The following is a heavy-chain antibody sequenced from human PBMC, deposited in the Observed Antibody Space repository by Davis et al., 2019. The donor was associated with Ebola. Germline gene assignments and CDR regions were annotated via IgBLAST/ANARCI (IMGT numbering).Heavy chain of an antibody. J-gene: IGHJ4*02. CDR2: ISYDGNKK. CDR3: AKDDLYSYEYQYYFDY. CDR1: GFAFSTFA. V-gene: IGHV3-30-3*02. Sequence: GESLKISCVGSGFAFSTFAMHWVRQAPGKGLEWVALISYDGNKKFYTDSVKGRFTISSDNSKNSLYLHMSNLRGADTAIYYCAKDDLYSYEYQYYFDYWGQGTLVTVSS. D-gene: IGHD5-18*01.